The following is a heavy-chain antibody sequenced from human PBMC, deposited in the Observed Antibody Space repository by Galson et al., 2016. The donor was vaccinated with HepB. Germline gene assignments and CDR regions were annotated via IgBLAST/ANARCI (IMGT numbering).Heavy chain of an antibody. J-gene: IGHJ4*02. D-gene: IGHD4-11*01. V-gene: IGHV3-33*01. CDR3: ARESTGIGPFDY. CDR1: GFSFSDYG. Sequence: SLRLSCAASGFSFSDYGFHWVRQAPGKGLEWVSVLWFDGTNEYYAASVRGRFTISRDNSNQTVYLHMRSLRVEDTAVYYCARESTGIGPFDYWGQGTLVTVSS. CDR2: LWFDGTNE.